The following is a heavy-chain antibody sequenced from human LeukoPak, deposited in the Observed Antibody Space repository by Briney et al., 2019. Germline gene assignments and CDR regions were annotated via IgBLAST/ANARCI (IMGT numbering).Heavy chain of an antibody. CDR2: ISWNSGSI. J-gene: IGHJ4*02. CDR3: AKGGGWSPAVLFDY. V-gene: IGHV3-9*01. Sequence: PGGSLRLSCAASGFTFDDYAMHWVRQAPGKGLEWVSGISWNSGSIGYADSVKGRFTISRDNAKNSLYLQMNSLRAEDTAVYYCAKGGGWSPAVLFDYWGQGTLVTVSS. D-gene: IGHD6-19*01. CDR1: GFTFDDYA.